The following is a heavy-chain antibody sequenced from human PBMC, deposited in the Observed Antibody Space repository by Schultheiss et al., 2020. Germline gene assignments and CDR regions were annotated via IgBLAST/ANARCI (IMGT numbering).Heavy chain of an antibody. V-gene: IGHV3-48*03. CDR1: AFTFSSYE. Sequence: GESLKISCAASAFTFSSYEMNWVRQAPGKGLEWVSYISSSGNNIYYADSVKGRFTISRDNAKNSLYLQMNSLRAEDTAVYYCTRRAADLDYFDYWGQGTLVTVSS. J-gene: IGHJ4*02. D-gene: IGHD2-15*01. CDR3: TRRAADLDYFDY. CDR2: ISSSGNNI.